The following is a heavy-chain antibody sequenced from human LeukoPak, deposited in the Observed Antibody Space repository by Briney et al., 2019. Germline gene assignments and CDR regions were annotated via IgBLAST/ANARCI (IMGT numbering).Heavy chain of an antibody. Sequence: GGSLRLSCAASGFTFSSYGMHWVRQAPGKGLEWVAVISYDGSNKYYADSVKGRFTISRDNSKNTLYLQMNSLRAEDTAVYYCACSGSYHYFDYWGQGTLVTVSS. V-gene: IGHV3-30*03. CDR1: GFTFSSYG. D-gene: IGHD3-10*02. CDR3: ACSGSYHYFDY. J-gene: IGHJ4*02. CDR2: ISYDGSNK.